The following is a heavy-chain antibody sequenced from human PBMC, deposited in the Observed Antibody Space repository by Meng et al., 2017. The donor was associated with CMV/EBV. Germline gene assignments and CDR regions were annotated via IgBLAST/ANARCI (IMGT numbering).Heavy chain of an antibody. Sequence: SLKISCAASGFTFDDYAMHWVRQTPGKGLEWVSGISWNRGSIDYADSVKDRFTISRDNAKSSLYLQMNSLRAEDTALYYCARALSGELLDYWGQGTLVTVSS. CDR2: ISWNRGSI. CDR3: ARALSGELLDY. V-gene: IGHV3-9*01. D-gene: IGHD1-26*01. CDR1: GFTFDDYA. J-gene: IGHJ4*02.